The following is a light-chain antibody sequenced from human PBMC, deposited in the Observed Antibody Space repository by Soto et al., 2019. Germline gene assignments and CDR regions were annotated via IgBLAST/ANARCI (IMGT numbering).Light chain of an antibody. V-gene: IGLV2-23*02. J-gene: IGLJ1*01. CDR3: CSSGGSPTDV. CDR1: SSNVGSYKL. Sequence: QSALAQPASLSGSPGQSITISCTGTSSNVGSYKLVSWYQQHPGKAPKLMIFEVNKRPSGVSNRFSGSKSGNTASLTISGLKVEDEADYYCCSSGGSPTDVFGTGTKVTVL. CDR2: EVN.